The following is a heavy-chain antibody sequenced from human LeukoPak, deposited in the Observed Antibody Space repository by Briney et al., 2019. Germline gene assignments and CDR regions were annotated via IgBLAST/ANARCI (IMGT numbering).Heavy chain of an antibody. D-gene: IGHD4-23*01. V-gene: IGHV4-30-4*08. CDR2: IYYSGST. CDR3: ARDSRWTTVVPAHWFDP. CDR1: GGSISSGDYY. J-gene: IGHJ5*02. Sequence: SETLSLTCTVSGGSISSGDYYWSWIRQPPGKGLEWIGYIYYSGSTYYNPSLKSRVTISVDTSKNQFSLKLSSVTAADTAVYYCARDSRWTTVVPAHWFDPWGQGPWSPSPQ.